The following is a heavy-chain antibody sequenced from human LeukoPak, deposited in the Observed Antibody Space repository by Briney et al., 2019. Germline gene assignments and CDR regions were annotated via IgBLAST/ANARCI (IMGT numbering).Heavy chain of an antibody. CDR2: IYYSGST. Sequence: SETLSLTCTVSGGSISSYYWSWIRQPPGKGLERIGYIYYSGSTNYNPSLKSRVTISVDTSKNQFSLKLSSVTAADTAVYYCARGGAAAGNFDYWGQGTLVTVSS. CDR3: ARGGAAAGNFDY. CDR1: GGSISSYY. J-gene: IGHJ4*02. V-gene: IGHV4-59*01. D-gene: IGHD6-13*01.